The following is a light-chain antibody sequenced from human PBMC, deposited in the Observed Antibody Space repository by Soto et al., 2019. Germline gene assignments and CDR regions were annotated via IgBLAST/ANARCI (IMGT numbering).Light chain of an antibody. J-gene: IGKJ1*01. CDR2: DAS. V-gene: IGKV3-11*01. CDR1: QSVSSNY. Sequence: DIMLTQSPAPLSLSPGERATLSCMSSQSVSSNYLAWYQQKPGQAPRLIIYDASNRATGIPARFSGSGSGTDCTLTISSLEPEDVALYYCQQRSNWPRTFGQGTKVDIK. CDR3: QQRSNWPRT.